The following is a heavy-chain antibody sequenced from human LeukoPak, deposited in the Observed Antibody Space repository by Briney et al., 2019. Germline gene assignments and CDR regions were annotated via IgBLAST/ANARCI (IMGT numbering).Heavy chain of an antibody. CDR1: GYSFTNYW. CDR3: ARPGQLGEYTPYYFDY. V-gene: IGHV5-51*01. Sequence: GESLKISCQGSGYSFTNYWIGWVRQMPGKGLEWMGIIYPGDSDTRYSPSFQGQVTISADKSISTAYLQWSSLKASDTAMYYCARPGQLGEYTPYYFDYWGQGVLVTVSS. CDR2: IYPGDSDT. D-gene: IGHD3-16*01. J-gene: IGHJ4*02.